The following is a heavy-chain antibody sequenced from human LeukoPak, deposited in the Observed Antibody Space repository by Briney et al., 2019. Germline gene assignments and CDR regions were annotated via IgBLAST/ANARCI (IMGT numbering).Heavy chain of an antibody. CDR2: FYSGGSA. V-gene: IGHV4-4*07. D-gene: IGHD2-2*02. CDR1: GGSISSYY. Sequence: SETLSLTCTVSGGSISSYYWSWIRQPAGKGLEWIGRFYSGGSADYNPSLKSRVTISVDTSKNQFSLKLSSVTAADTAVYYCARTPRYQLLYFDPWGQGTLVTVSS. CDR3: ARTPRYQLLYFDP. J-gene: IGHJ5*02.